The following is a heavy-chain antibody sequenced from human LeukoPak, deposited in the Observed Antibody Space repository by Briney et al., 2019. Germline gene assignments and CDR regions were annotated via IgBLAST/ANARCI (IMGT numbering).Heavy chain of an antibody. J-gene: IGHJ5*02. CDR2: IKKDGSEK. V-gene: IGHV3-7*01. Sequence: PGGSLRLSCAASGFTFSNYWMSWVRQAPGKGLEWVANIKKDGSEKYYVDSVKGRFTISRDNAKNSLFLQMNSLRAEDTPVYYCARNRAYRSGWTDHWGQGTLVTVSS. D-gene: IGHD6-19*01. CDR3: ARNRAYRSGWTDH. CDR1: GFTFSNYW.